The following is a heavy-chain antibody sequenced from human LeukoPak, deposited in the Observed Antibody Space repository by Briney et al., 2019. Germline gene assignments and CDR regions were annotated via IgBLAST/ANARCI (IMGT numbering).Heavy chain of an antibody. V-gene: IGHV3-23*01. CDR1: GFTFTSYA. J-gene: IGHJ4*02. CDR2: ISGSGGST. CDR3: AKGSSGWPVHFDY. Sequence: PGRSLRLSCAASGFTFTSYAMSWVRQAPGKGLEWVSAISGSGGSTYYADSVKGRFTISRENSKNTLYLQMDSLRAEDTAVYYCAKGSSGWPVHFDYWGQGTLVTVSS. D-gene: IGHD6-19*01.